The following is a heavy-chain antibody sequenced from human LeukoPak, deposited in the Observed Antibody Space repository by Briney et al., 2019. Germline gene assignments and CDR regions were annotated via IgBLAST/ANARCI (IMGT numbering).Heavy chain of an antibody. CDR3: AKEGGRYYYDSSGFMFDY. CDR2: IYSGGAT. V-gene: IGHV3-66*02. D-gene: IGHD3-22*01. CDR1: GFTVSSNY. Sequence: PGGSLRLSCAASGFTVSSNYMGWVRQAPGKGLEWVSVIYSGGATYYADSVKGRFTISRDNSKNTLYLQMNSLRAEDTAVYYCAKEGGRYYYDSSGFMFDYWGQGTLVTVSS. J-gene: IGHJ4*02.